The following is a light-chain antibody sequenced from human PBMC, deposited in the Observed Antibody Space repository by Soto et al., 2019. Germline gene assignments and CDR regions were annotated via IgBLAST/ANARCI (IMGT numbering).Light chain of an antibody. J-gene: IGKJ1*01. CDR1: QSISRW. V-gene: IGKV1-5*03. CDR3: QHYNSYSEA. CDR2: GAS. Sequence: DIQMTQSPSTPASVGDRVTITCRASQSISRWLAWYQQKPGKAPKLLIYGASSLESGVPSRFSGSGSGTEFTLTISSLLPDDFATYYCQHYNSYSEAFGQRAKVELK.